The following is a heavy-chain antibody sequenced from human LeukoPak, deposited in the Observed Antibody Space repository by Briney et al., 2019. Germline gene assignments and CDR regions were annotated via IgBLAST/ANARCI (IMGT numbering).Heavy chain of an antibody. D-gene: IGHD1-26*01. J-gene: IGHJ6*03. CDR2: IYTSGNT. Sequence: PSETLSLTCTVSGGSISSYYWSWIRQPAGKGLEWIGRIYTSGNTNYNPSLKSRVTMSVDTSKNQFSRKLSSVTAADTAVYYCARAVSYSPFHYYYYYMDVWGKGTTVTVSS. CDR1: GGSISSYY. V-gene: IGHV4-4*07. CDR3: ARAVSYSPFHYYYYYMDV.